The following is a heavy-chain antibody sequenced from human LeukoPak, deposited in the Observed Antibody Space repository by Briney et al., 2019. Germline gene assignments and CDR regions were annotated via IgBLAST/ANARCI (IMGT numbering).Heavy chain of an antibody. J-gene: IGHJ3*02. Sequence: PSETLSLTCAVYGGSFSGYYWSWIRQPPGKGLEWIGEINHSGSTNYNPSLKSRVTISVDTSKNQFSLKLSSVTAADTAVYYCARDDSSTGAFDIWGQGTMVTVSS. D-gene: IGHD6-13*01. CDR1: GGSFSGYY. V-gene: IGHV4-34*01. CDR2: INHSGST. CDR3: ARDDSSTGAFDI.